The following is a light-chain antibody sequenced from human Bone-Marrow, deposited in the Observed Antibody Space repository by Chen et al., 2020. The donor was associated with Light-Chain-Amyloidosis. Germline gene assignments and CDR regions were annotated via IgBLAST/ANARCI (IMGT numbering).Light chain of an antibody. J-gene: IGKJ4*01. CDR3: QQYGTSPLT. V-gene: IGKV3-20*01. CDR2: GSS. Sequence: EIVLTQSPGTLSLYPGEGANLSCRASQTISSNYLTWYQQKFGQAPRLLIYGSSSRATGIPDRFTGSGSGTDFTLTINRLEPEDFAMYYCQQYGTSPLTLGGGTKVEIK. CDR1: QTISSNY.